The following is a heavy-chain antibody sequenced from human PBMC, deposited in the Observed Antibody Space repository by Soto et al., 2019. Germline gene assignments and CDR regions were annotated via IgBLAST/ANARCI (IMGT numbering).Heavy chain of an antibody. V-gene: IGHV1-46*01. J-gene: IGHJ5*02. CDR2: INPSGGST. CDR1: GYTFTNYY. Sequence: QVQLVQSGAEVKKPGASVKVSCKASGYTFTNYYMHWVRQAPGHGLVWMGVINPSGGSTSYAPKLQGIVTMTRDPSRITFYMVLRSLGSEDTGVYFCAREGSRYDFWRGDYSWFDPWGQGTLVTVTS. D-gene: IGHD3-3*01. CDR3: AREGSRYDFWRGDYSWFDP.